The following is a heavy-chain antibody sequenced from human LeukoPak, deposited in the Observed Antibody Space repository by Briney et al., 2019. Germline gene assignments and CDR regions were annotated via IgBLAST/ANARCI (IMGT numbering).Heavy chain of an antibody. J-gene: IGHJ4*02. Sequence: SETLSLTCTVSGYSISSGYYWGWIRQPPGKGLEWIGSIYHSGSTYYNPSLKSRVTISVDTSKNQFSLKLSSVTAADTAVYYCASGLFDTTGDPFDYWGQGTLVTVSS. CDR1: GYSISSGYY. V-gene: IGHV4-38-2*02. CDR2: IYHSGST. CDR3: ASGLFDTTGDPFDY. D-gene: IGHD3-9*01.